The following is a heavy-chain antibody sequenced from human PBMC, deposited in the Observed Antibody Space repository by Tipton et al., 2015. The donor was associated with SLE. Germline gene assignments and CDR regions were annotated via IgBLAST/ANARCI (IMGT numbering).Heavy chain of an antibody. Sequence: TLSLTRAVYGGSFSGYYWSWIRQPPGKGLEWIGEINHTGGTNYNPSLKSRVTISVDTSKNQFSLKLRPVTAADTAVYYCARGLFGWELPYWGQGTLVTVSS. D-gene: IGHD1-26*01. V-gene: IGHV4-34*01. CDR1: GGSFSGYY. CDR3: ARGLFGWELPY. J-gene: IGHJ4*02. CDR2: INHTGGT.